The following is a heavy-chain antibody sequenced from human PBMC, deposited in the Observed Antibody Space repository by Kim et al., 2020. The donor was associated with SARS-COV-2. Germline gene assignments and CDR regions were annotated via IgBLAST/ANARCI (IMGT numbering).Heavy chain of an antibody. D-gene: IGHD3-3*01. J-gene: IGHJ4*02. Sequence: YSTSLKTRLTISKDTSKNQVVLTMTNMDPVDTATYYCARTQAIFGVAFDYWGQVTLVTVSS. CDR3: ARTQAIFGVAFDY. V-gene: IGHV2-70*01.